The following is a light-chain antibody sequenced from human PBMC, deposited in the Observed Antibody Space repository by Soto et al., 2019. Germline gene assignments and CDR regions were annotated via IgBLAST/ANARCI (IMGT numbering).Light chain of an antibody. V-gene: IGLV2-14*01. CDR2: EVR. J-gene: IGLJ3*02. CDR3: SAYTARSTLV. CDR1: MRDVGAYNL. Sequence: QSALTQPASVSGSAGQSITISCSGTMRDVGAYNLVSWYQQHPGTAPKLIIYEVRNRPSGISSRFSGSRSGNTASLTISGLQSEDEGPYYCSAYTARSTLVFGGGTKVTVL.